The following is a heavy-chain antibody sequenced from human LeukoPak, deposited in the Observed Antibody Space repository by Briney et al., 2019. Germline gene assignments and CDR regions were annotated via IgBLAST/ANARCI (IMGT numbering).Heavy chain of an antibody. CDR1: GFTLSGYA. J-gene: IGHJ4*02. CDR3: ARDRPNYYESNGDYYRRDGDY. Sequence: GGSLRLSCTASGFTLSGYAMSWVRQAPEKGLEWVSSITCSGEGIWYAGSVKGQFPISRDNYKNTLYLQMNSLRDEDTAVYYCARDRPNYYESNGDYYRRDGDYWGLGILVTVSS. CDR2: ITCSGEGI. V-gene: IGHV3-23*01. D-gene: IGHD3-22*01.